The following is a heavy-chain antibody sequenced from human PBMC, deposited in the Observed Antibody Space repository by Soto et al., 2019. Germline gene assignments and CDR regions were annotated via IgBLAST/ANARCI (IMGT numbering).Heavy chain of an antibody. CDR2: IGPSDSYT. V-gene: IGHV5-10-1*01. J-gene: IGHJ6*02. Sequence: GESLKISCKASGYNFAYDWIGCVRQMPGKGLEWMGRIGPSDSYTNYSPSFQGHVTISADKSISTAYLQWSSLKASDTAMYYCARRSSIAAAATEDWYYYYGMDVWGQGTKVTVSS. CDR3: ARRSSIAAAATEDWYYYYGMDV. D-gene: IGHD6-13*01. CDR1: GYNFAYDW.